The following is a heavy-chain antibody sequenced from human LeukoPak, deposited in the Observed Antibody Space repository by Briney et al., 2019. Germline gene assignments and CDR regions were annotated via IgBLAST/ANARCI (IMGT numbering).Heavy chain of an antibody. CDR1: GYGFSSYW. J-gene: IGHJ4*02. CDR2: IYPGDSDT. V-gene: IGHV5-51*01. CDR3: VRPVNYGDHGDY. D-gene: IGHD4-17*01. Sequence: GESLKISCKGSGYGFSSYWIGWVRQMPGKGLEWMGIIYPGDSDTRYSPSFQGQVTISADKSISTAYLQWSSLRASDAAMYYCVRPVNYGDHGDYWGQGTLVTVSS.